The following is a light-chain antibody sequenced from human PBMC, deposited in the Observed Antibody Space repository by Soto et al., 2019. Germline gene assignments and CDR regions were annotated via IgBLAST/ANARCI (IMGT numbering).Light chain of an antibody. Sequence: ILVTQSPSSVSASVGDRVTITCRASQPISNWLAWYQQKPGKAPKLLIYAASSLQSGVPSRFSGSGSSTHFTLTISSLQPDDFATYCCQQANSLPPLTFGGGTTVEIK. CDR2: AAS. CDR1: QPISNW. CDR3: QQANSLPPLT. J-gene: IGKJ4*01. V-gene: IGKV1-12*01.